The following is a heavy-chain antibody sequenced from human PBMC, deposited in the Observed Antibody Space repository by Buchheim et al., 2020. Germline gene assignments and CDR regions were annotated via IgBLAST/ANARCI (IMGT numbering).Heavy chain of an antibody. V-gene: IGHV3-74*01. D-gene: IGHD1-26*01. J-gene: IGHJ5*01. CDR2: LNGDERII. Sequence: VQLVESGGGLVLPGGSLRLSCVVSGFPFRNYRMHWVRQVPGKGLVWVSSLNGDERIIGYADSVRGRFTVSRDNDKNTLDLPLNSLRAEDSAVYYCAREPPLGDENWLDSWGQGTL. CDR1: GFPFRNYR. CDR3: AREPPLGDENWLDS.